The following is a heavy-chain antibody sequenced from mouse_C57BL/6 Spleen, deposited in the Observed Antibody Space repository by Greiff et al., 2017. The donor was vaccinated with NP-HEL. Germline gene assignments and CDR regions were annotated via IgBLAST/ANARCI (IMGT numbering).Heavy chain of an antibody. V-gene: IGHV1-69*01. CDR2: IDPSDSYT. CDR1: GYTFTSYW. D-gene: IGHD6-5*01. Sequence: VQLQQSGAELVMPGASVKLSCKASGYTFTSYWMHWVKQRPGQGLEWIGEIDPSDSYTNYNQKFKGKSTLTVDKSSSTAYMQLSSLTSEDSAVYYCARIMRAMDYWGQGTSVTVSS. CDR3: ARIMRAMDY. J-gene: IGHJ4*01.